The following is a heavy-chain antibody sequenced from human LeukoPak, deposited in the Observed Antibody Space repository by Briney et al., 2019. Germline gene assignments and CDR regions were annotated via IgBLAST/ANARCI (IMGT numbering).Heavy chain of an antibody. Sequence: PGGSLRLSCADSGSTFSNYNMNWVRQAPGKAMEWVSSITSSGTYTFYADSVKGRFTISRDNAKNSLYLQMDSLGPEDTAVYYCARDPYSGNYGTYYYYYMDVWGKGTTVTISS. V-gene: IGHV3-21*01. CDR2: ITSSGTYT. CDR3: ARDPYSGNYGTYYYYYMDV. CDR1: GSTFSNYN. D-gene: IGHD1-26*01. J-gene: IGHJ6*03.